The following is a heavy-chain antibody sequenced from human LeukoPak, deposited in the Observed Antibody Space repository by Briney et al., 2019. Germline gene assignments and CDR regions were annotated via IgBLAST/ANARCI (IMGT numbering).Heavy chain of an antibody. D-gene: IGHD3-10*01. CDR3: AREYGSGSYSGEFWFDP. CDR2: MNPNSGNT. V-gene: IGHV1-8*01. Sequence: ASVKVSRKASGYTFTSYDINWVRQATGQGLEWMGWMNPNSGNTGYAQKFQGRVTMTRNTSISTAYMELSSLRSEDTAVYYCAREYGSGSYSGEFWFDPWGQGTLVTVSS. CDR1: GYTFTSYD. J-gene: IGHJ5*02.